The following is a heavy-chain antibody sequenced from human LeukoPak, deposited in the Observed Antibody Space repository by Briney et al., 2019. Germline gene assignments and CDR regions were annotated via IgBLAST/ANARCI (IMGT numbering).Heavy chain of an antibody. D-gene: IGHD3-10*01. V-gene: IGHV3-48*03. Sequence: GGSLRLSCAASGFTFSSYEMNWVRQAPGKGLEWVSYISSSGSSSGSSIYYADSVKGRFTISRDNAKNSLYLQMNSLRAEDTAVYYCARGVYGSGTWGHDYFDYWGQGTLVTVSS. J-gene: IGHJ4*02. CDR2: ISSSGSSSGSSI. CDR3: ARGVYGSGTWGHDYFDY. CDR1: GFTFSSYE.